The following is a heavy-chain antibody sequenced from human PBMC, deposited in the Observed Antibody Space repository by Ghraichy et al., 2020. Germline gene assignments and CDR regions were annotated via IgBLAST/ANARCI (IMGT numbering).Heavy chain of an antibody. Sequence: SETLSLTCAVSGGSISSGGYSWSWIRQPPGKGLEWIGYIYYSGSTYYNPSLKSRVTISVDTSKNQFSLKLSSVTAADTAVYYCARGVHIEDWNSYYFDYWGQGTLVTVSS. V-gene: IGHV4-30-4*07. CDR1: GGSISSGGYS. J-gene: IGHJ4*02. CDR3: ARGVHIEDWNSYYFDY. CDR2: IYYSGST. D-gene: IGHD1-7*01.